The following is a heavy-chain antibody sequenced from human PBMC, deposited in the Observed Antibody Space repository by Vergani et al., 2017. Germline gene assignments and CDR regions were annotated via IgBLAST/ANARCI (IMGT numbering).Heavy chain of an antibody. CDR3: VKVKDYDAGGPFDR. V-gene: IGHV3-9*01. CDR1: GFTFQAFA. CDR2: IDRIYGVK. D-gene: IGHD3-16*01. Sequence: VEAGGGLVQPGGSLRLSCTASGFTFQAFAFHWVRQVAGRGMEWVSGIDRIYGVKNGNSFEGRFSISRDNAKKAVFLQMNNLRHEDTALYFCVKVKDYDAGGPFDRWGRGTLVTVSS. J-gene: IGHJ2*01.